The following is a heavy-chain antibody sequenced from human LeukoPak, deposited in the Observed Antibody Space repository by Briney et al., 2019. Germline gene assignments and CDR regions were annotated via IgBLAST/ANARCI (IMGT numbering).Heavy chain of an antibody. CDR3: ARSGGTRDGYNFLFDY. D-gene: IGHD5-24*01. CDR1: GYTFTSYY. Sequence: ASVKVSCKASGYTFTSYYMHWVRQAPGQGLEWMGIINPSGGSTSYAQKFQGRVTMTRDTSTSTVYMELSSLRSEDTAVYYCARSGGTRDGYNFLFDYWGQGTLVTVSS. CDR2: INPSGGST. J-gene: IGHJ4*02. V-gene: IGHV1-46*01.